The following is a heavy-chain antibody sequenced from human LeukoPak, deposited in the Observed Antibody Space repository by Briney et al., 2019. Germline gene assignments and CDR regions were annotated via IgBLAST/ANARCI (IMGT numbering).Heavy chain of an antibody. CDR2: ISSSSSTI. J-gene: IGHJ4*02. CDR3: ARDGIVGAKIWDY. Sequence: GGSLRLSCAASGFTFSSYSMNWVRQAPGKGLQWVSYISSSSSTIYYADSVKGRFTISRDNAKNLLYLQMNSLRAEDTAVYNCARDGIVGAKIWDYWGQGTLVTVSS. D-gene: IGHD1-26*01. V-gene: IGHV3-48*04. CDR1: GFTFSSYS.